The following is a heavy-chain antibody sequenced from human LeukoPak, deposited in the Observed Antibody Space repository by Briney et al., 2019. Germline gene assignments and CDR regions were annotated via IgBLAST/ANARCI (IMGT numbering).Heavy chain of an antibody. CDR3: ATNAGRRWGIFDY. CDR2: IYYSGST. J-gene: IGHJ4*02. Sequence: SETLPLICTLSGGSMSGFFWSWIRQPPGKGLEWIGYIYYSGSTNYNPSLQSRITISVDTSKNQFSLKLRSVTAADTAVYYCATNAGRRWGIFDYWAEKPVHPVSS. D-gene: IGHD6-6*01. CDR1: GGSMSGFF. V-gene: IGHV4-59*01.